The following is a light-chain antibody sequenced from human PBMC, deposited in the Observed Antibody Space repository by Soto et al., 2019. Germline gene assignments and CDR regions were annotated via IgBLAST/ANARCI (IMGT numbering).Light chain of an antibody. V-gene: IGKV3-20*01. Sequence: EIVLTQSPGTPSLSPGERATLSCRASQSVSSSYLAWYQQKPGQAPRLLIYGASSGATGIPDRFSGSGSGTDFTLTISRLEPEDFAVYYCQQYGSSPWTFGQGTKVEIK. J-gene: IGKJ1*01. CDR1: QSVSSSY. CDR2: GAS. CDR3: QQYGSSPWT.